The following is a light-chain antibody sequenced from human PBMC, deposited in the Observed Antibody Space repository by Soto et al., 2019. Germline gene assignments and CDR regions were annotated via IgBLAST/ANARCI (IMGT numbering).Light chain of an antibody. Sequence: DIQMTQSPSSLSASVGDRVTITCQASQDISNYLNWYQQKPGKAPKLLIYDASRLQSGVPSRFSGSGGGTDFTLSISSVQPEDFATYFCQQSYMDPITFGQGTQLEI. CDR2: DAS. J-gene: IGKJ5*01. CDR3: QQSYMDPIT. CDR1: QDISNY. V-gene: IGKV1-39*01.